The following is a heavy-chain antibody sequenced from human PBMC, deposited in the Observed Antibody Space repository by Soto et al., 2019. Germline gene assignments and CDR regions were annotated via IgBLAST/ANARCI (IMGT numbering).Heavy chain of an antibody. CDR1: GGTFSSYA. V-gene: IGHV1-69*06. CDR3: ARDRRGYSYGARSYYYYGMDV. D-gene: IGHD5-18*01. Sequence: SVKVSCKASGGTFSSYAISWVRQAPGQGLEWMGGIIPVFGTANYSQKFQGRVTITADKSTSTAYMELSSLRSEDTAVYYCARDRRGYSYGARSYYYYGMDVWGQGXTVTVSS. CDR2: IIPVFGTA. J-gene: IGHJ6*02.